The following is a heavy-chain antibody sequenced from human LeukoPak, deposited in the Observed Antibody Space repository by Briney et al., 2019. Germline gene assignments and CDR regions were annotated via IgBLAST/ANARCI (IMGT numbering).Heavy chain of an antibody. V-gene: IGHV4-4*07. CDR2: IYTSGST. D-gene: IGHD1-1*01. CDR1: GGPISSYY. CDR3: ARGADDGAP. J-gene: IGHJ5*02. Sequence: TSETLSLTCTVSGGPISSYYWSWIRQPAGKGLEWIGCIYTSGSTNYNPSLKSRVTMSVDTSKNQFSLNLTSVAAADTAVYYCARGADDGAPWARGTLVTVSS.